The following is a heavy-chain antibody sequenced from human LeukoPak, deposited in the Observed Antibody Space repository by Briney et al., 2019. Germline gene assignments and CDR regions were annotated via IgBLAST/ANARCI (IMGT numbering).Heavy chain of an antibody. CDR1: GGSFSGYY. Sequence: SETLSLTCAVYGGSFSGYYWSWIRQPPGKGLEWIGEINHSGSTNYNPSLKSRVTISVDTSKNQFSLKLSSVTAADTAVYYCARGIKGITMVRGVIPFQYYFDYWGQGTLVTVSS. J-gene: IGHJ4*02. D-gene: IGHD3-10*01. CDR3: ARGIKGITMVRGVIPFQYYFDY. V-gene: IGHV4-34*01. CDR2: INHSGST.